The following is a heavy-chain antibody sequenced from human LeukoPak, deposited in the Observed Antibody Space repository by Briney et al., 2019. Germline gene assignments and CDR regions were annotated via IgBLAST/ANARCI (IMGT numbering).Heavy chain of an antibody. CDR2: IYTSGST. D-gene: IGHD4-17*01. CDR3: ARGRHDYGAFDY. V-gene: IGHV4-4*07. CDR1: GGSISSYY. Sequence: SETLSLTCTVSGGSISSYYWSWIRQPAGKGVEWIGRIYTSGSTNYNPSLKSRVTMSVDTSKNQFSLKLSSVTAADTAVYYCARGRHDYGAFDYWGQGTLVTVSS. J-gene: IGHJ4*02.